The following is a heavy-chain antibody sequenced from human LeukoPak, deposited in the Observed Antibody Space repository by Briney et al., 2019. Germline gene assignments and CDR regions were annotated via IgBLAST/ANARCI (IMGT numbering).Heavy chain of an antibody. D-gene: IGHD1-26*01. Sequence: ASVKVSCKASGYTFIDFYMHWVRQAPGQGLEWMGWINPNSGGTNYAQKFQGRVTMTRDTSISTAYMELSRLRSDDTAVYYCARDTTRTGGSFYYWGQGTLVTVSS. CDR2: INPNSGGT. V-gene: IGHV1-2*02. CDR3: ARDTTRTGGSFYY. CDR1: GYTFIDFY. J-gene: IGHJ4*02.